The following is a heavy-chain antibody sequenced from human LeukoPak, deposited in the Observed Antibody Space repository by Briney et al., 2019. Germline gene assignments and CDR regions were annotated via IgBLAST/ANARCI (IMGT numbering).Heavy chain of an antibody. CDR3: ARDSPYSSGCWRY. V-gene: IGHV3-53*01. D-gene: IGHD6-19*01. CDR1: GFTVSSNY. CDR2: IYSGGST. J-gene: IGHJ4*02. Sequence: GGSLRLSCAASGFTVSSNYMSWVRQAPGKGLEWVSVIYSGGSTYYADSVKGRFTISRDNSKNTLYLQMNSLRAEDTAVYYCARDSPYSSGCWRYWGQGTLVTVSS.